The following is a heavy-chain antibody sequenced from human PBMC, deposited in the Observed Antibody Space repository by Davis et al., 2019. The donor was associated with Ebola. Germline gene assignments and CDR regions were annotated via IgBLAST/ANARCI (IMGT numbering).Heavy chain of an antibody. J-gene: IGHJ6*02. CDR2: ISYDGSNK. CDR3: ARDGTSVNNYDILTGYYYYYGMDV. Sequence: PGGSLRLSCAASGFTFSSYAMHWVRQAPGKGLEWVAVISYDGSNKYYADSVKGRFTISRDNSKNTLYLQMNSLRAEDTAVYYCARDGTSVNNYDILTGYYYYYGMDVWGQGTTVTVSS. V-gene: IGHV3-30-3*01. CDR1: GFTFSSYA. D-gene: IGHD3-9*01.